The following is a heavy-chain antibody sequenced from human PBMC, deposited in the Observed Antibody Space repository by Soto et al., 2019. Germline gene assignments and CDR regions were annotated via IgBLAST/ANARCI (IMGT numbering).Heavy chain of an antibody. CDR2: ISGSGGST. CDR3: ARENYDFWSGYHPLNAFDI. CDR1: GFTFSSYA. J-gene: IGHJ3*02. D-gene: IGHD3-3*01. V-gene: IGHV3-23*01. Sequence: HPGGSLRLSCAASGFTFSSYAMSWVRQAPGKGLEWVSAISGSGGSTYYADSVKGRFTISRDNAKNTLYLQMNSLRAEDTAVYYCARENYDFWSGYHPLNAFDIWDQGTMVTV.